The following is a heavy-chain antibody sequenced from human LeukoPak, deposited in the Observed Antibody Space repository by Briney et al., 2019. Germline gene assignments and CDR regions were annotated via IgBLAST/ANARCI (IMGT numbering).Heavy chain of an antibody. CDR2: ITIGGTT. J-gene: IGHJ4*02. CDR1: GFTFSSYA. V-gene: IGHV3-23*01. CDR3: AKDSRTGSPRAFDS. Sequence: GESLRLSCAASGFTFSSYAMSWVRQAPGKGLEWVSTITIGGTTYHADSVKGRFTISRDNSKNTLYLQMNSLRPEDTAVYSCAKDSRTGSPRAFDSWGQGTLVIVSS. D-gene: IGHD1-26*01.